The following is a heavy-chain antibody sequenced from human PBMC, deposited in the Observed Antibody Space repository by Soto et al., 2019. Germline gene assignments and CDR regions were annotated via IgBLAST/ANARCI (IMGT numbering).Heavy chain of an antibody. CDR1: GFTFSSYA. CDR3: AKQGVVVTANDY. Sequence: EVQLLESGGDLVQPGGSLRLSCAASGFTFSSYAMSWVRQAPGKGLEWVSAISASGARAYYADSVEGRFTFSRDNSKDTLYLQMDSLRAEDTAVYYCAKQGVVVTANDYWGQGTLVTVSS. D-gene: IGHD2-21*02. CDR2: ISASGARA. J-gene: IGHJ4*02. V-gene: IGHV3-23*01.